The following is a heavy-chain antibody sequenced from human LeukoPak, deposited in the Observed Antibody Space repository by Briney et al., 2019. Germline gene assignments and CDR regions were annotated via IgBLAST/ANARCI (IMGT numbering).Heavy chain of an antibody. Sequence: GGSLRLSCAAPGFTFNSDAMHWVRQAPGKGLEWVAVISYDGSNKYFADSVKGRFTISRDNSKNTLYLQMNSLRADDTAVYYRARDLGAVWGFDYWGQGTQVTVSS. D-gene: IGHD6-19*01. CDR2: ISYDGSNK. CDR1: GFTFNSDA. CDR3: ARDLGAVWGFDY. V-gene: IGHV3-30-3*01. J-gene: IGHJ4*02.